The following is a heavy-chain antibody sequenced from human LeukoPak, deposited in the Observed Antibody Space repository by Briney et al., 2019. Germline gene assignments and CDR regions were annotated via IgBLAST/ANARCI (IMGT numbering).Heavy chain of an antibody. CDR3: ARGSDSSGYPFEFDY. CDR2: ISSSSYI. CDR1: GFTFSSYS. J-gene: IGHJ4*02. D-gene: IGHD3-22*01. Sequence: GGSLRLSCAASGFTFSSYSMNWVRQAPGKGLESVSSISSSSYIYYADSVKGRFTISRDNAKNSLYLQMNSLRAEDTAVYYCARGSDSSGYPFEFDYWGQGTLVTVSS. V-gene: IGHV3-21*01.